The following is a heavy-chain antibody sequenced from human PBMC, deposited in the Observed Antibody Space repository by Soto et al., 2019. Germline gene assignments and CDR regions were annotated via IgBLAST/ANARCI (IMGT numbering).Heavy chain of an antibody. Sequence: QVQLQESGPGLVKPSGTLSLTCAVSGASISSSNWWSWVRQPPGKGLEWIGEIFHRGNTNYNPSLKSRVTISVDKSKNQFSLNLSSLTAADTAVYYCARVSECSGFQTNEWGQGTLVTVYS. CDR3: ARVSECSGFQTNE. D-gene: IGHD3-22*01. J-gene: IGHJ4*02. V-gene: IGHV4-4*02. CDR2: IFHRGNT. CDR1: GASISSSNW.